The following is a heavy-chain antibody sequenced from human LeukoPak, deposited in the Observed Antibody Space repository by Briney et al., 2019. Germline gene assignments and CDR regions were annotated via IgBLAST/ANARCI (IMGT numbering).Heavy chain of an antibody. D-gene: IGHD1-7*01. V-gene: IGHV3-9*03. CDR2: ISWNSGSI. CDR1: GFTFDDYA. J-gene: IGHJ4*02. CDR3: AKDKELELGSTLDY. Sequence: PGGSLRLSCAASGFTFDDYAMHWVRQAPGKGLEWVSGISWNSGSIGYADSVKGRFTISRDNAKNSLYLQMNSLRAEDMALYYCAKDKELELGSTLDYWGQGTLVTVSS.